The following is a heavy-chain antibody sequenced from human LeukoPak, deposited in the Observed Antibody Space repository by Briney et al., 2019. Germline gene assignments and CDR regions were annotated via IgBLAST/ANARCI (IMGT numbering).Heavy chain of an antibody. D-gene: IGHD4-23*01. Sequence: GGSLRLSCAASGFTFSDHYMDWVRKAPGRGLEWVGRARNKANSYTIEYAASVKGRFTISRDDSKNSLYLQMNSLKAEDTAVYYCAREDDYGGNPLGYWGQGTLVTLSS. CDR1: GFTFSDHY. V-gene: IGHV3-72*01. CDR2: ARNKANSYTI. J-gene: IGHJ4*02. CDR3: AREDDYGGNPLGY.